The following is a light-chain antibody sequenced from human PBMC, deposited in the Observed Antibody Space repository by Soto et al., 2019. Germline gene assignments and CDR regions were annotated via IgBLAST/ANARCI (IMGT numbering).Light chain of an antibody. CDR1: QSVSSN. Sequence: EIVMPQSPATLSVSPGERATLSCRASQSVSSNLAWYQQKPGQAPRLLIYGASTRATGIPARFSGSGSGTEFTLTISSLQSGDVAVYYCQQYNNWPPLTFGGGTKVE. CDR3: QQYNNWPPLT. J-gene: IGKJ4*01. CDR2: GAS. V-gene: IGKV3-15*01.